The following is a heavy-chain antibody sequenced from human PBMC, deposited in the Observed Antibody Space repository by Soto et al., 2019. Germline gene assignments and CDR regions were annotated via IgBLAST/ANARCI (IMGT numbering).Heavy chain of an antibody. CDR2: LFSGGTT. CDR1: GFSVTRSY. CDR3: AKESLDYYYGMDV. Sequence: GGSLRLSCAASGFSVTRSYMSWVRQAPGKGLEWVSILFSGGTTYSADSVEGRFTISRDNSRNTLYLQMSDLRADDTAVYYCAKESLDYYYGMDVWGQGTTVTVSS. D-gene: IGHD3-3*02. J-gene: IGHJ6*02. V-gene: IGHV3-53*01.